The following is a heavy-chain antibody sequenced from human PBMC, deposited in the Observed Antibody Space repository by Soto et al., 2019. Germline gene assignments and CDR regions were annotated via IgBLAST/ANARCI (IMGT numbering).Heavy chain of an antibody. D-gene: IGHD2-2*01. CDR2: ISSSSSTI. V-gene: IGHV3-48*01. CDR1: GFTFSSNS. J-gene: IGHJ6*03. Sequence: PGGSLRLSCAASGFTFSSNSMNWVRQAPGKGLEWISYISSSSSTIYADSVKGRFTISRDNAKNSLYLQMNSLRAEDTALYYCAKVYCSSTSCYGLGYYMDVWGKGTTVTVSS. CDR3: AKVYCSSTSCYGLGYYMDV.